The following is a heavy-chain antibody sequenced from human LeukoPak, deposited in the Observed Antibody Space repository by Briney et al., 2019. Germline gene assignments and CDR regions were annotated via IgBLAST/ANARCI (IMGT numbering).Heavy chain of an antibody. CDR2: ISVYSGNT. J-gene: IGHJ5*02. V-gene: IGHV1-18*01. D-gene: IGHD1-7*01. CDR1: GYTFSSYA. CDR3: ARMLGGTTIWFDP. Sequence: ASVKVSCKASGYTFSSYAISWVRQAPGQGLEWMGWISVYSGNTQYAQKFQGRVTMTTDTSTSTAYVELRSLRFADTAFYFCARMLGGTTIWFDPWGQGTLVTVSS.